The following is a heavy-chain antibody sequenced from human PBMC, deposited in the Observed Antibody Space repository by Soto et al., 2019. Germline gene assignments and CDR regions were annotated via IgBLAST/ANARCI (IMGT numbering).Heavy chain of an antibody. V-gene: IGHV1-69*01. J-gene: IGHJ4*02. Sequence: QVQLVQSGAEVKKPGSSVKVSCKASGGSFKNYAITWVRQAPGQGLEWVGGIIPIFGTANYAQGFQGRLTLTADESTSLAYMELSSLRSEDTAVYYCARDGGWLQPRNDFDYWGQGTLVTVSS. CDR3: ARDGGWLQPRNDFDY. CDR2: IIPIFGTA. CDR1: GGSFKNYA. D-gene: IGHD3-16*01.